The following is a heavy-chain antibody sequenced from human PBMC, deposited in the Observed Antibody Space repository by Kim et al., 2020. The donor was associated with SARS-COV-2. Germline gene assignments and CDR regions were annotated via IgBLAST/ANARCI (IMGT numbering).Heavy chain of an antibody. V-gene: IGHV3-43*02. J-gene: IGHJ6*02. CDR1: GFTFDDYA. CDR3: AKDIGRAPRGVRFLEWNYYYYGMDV. D-gene: IGHD3-3*01. CDR2: ISGDGGST. Sequence: GGSLRLSCAASGFTFDDYAMHWVRQAPGKGLEWVSLISGDGGSTYYADSVKGRFTISRDNSKNSLYLQMNSLRTEDTALYYCAKDIGRAPRGVRFLEWNYYYYGMDVWGQGTTVTVSS.